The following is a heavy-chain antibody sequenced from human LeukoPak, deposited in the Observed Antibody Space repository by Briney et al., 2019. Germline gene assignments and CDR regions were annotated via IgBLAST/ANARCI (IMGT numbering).Heavy chain of an antibody. CDR1: GFTFDDYA. Sequence: PGGSLRLSCAAAGFTFDDYAMHWVRQAPGKGLEWVSGISWNSGSIGYADSVKGRFTISRDNAKNSLYLQMNSLRAEDTALYYCAKDREYGSGSYGEASFDYWGQGTLVTVSS. CDR2: ISWNSGSI. V-gene: IGHV3-9*01. J-gene: IGHJ4*02. CDR3: AKDREYGSGSYGEASFDY. D-gene: IGHD3-10*01.